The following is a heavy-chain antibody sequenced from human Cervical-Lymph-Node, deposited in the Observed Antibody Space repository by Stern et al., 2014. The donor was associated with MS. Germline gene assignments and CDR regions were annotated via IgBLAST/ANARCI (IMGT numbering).Heavy chain of an antibody. D-gene: IGHD2-21*01. V-gene: IGHV2-5*02. CDR2: IYWDDDK. CDR1: GFSLSTSGVG. J-gene: IGHJ4*02. CDR3: AHSRPSGRDLYYFDY. Sequence: QVTLKESGPTLVKPTQTLTLTCTFSGFSLSTSGVGVGWIRQPPGKALEWPALIYWDDDKRYSPSLKSRLTITKDTSKNQVVLTMTNMDPVDTATYYCAHSRPSGRDLYYFDYWGQGTLVTVSS.